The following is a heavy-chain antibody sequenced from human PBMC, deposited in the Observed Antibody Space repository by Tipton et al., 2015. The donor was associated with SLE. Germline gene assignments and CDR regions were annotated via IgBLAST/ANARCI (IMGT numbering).Heavy chain of an antibody. Sequence: GSLRLSCAASGFTFSTYWMSWVRQAPGKGLEWVANINQDGSEKYYLDSVEGRFTISRDSAKNSLYLQMNNLRAEDTALYYCARGGDFGEYDYYYHGMDVWGRGTTVTVSS. J-gene: IGHJ6*02. CDR3: ARGGDFGEYDYYYHGMDV. CDR2: INQDGSEK. CDR1: GFTFSTYW. D-gene: IGHD4-17*01. V-gene: IGHV3-7*01.